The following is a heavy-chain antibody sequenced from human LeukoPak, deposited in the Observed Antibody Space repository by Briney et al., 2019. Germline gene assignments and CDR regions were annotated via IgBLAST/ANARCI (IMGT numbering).Heavy chain of an antibody. CDR3: AREDYDYVWGSYRPPDY. D-gene: IGHD3-16*02. CDR2: ISYDGSNK. V-gene: IGHV3-30*04. Sequence: GGSLRLSCAASGFTFSSYAMHWVRQAPGKGLEWVAVISYDGSNKYYADSVKGRFTISRDNSKNTLYLQMNSLRAEDTAVYYCAREDYDYVWGSYRPPDYWGQGTLVTVSS. CDR1: GFTFSSYA. J-gene: IGHJ4*02.